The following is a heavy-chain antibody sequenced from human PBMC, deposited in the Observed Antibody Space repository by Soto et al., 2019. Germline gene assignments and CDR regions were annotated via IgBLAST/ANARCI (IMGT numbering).Heavy chain of an antibody. CDR3: ARKLSGAVQGWAYGMDV. CDR1: GFTVSTYN. J-gene: IGHJ6*02. Sequence: GGSLRLSCAASGFTVSTYNMIWVRQAPVKGLEWVSVTYSGGSTQYADSVKGRFTVSRDNSKNTLYLQMSSLRDEDTAVYYCARKLSGAVQGWAYGMDVWGRGTTVTV. D-gene: IGHD1-26*01. V-gene: IGHV3-53*01. CDR2: TYSGGST.